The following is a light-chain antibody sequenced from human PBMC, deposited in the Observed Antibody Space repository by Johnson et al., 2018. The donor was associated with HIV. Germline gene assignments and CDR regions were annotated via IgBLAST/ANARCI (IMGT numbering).Light chain of an antibody. J-gene: IGLJ1*01. CDR3: GTWDSSLDAYV. Sequence: QSVLTQPPSVSAAPGHKVTISCSGSSSNIGNSYVSWYQQLPGTAPKLLIYYNNKRPSGIPDRFSGSKSGTSATLGITGLQTGDEADYYCGTWDSSLDAYVFGTGTKVAVL. CDR2: YNN. CDR1: SSNIGNSY. V-gene: IGLV1-51*01.